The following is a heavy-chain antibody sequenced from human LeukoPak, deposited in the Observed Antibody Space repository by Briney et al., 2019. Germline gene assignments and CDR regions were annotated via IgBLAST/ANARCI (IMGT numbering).Heavy chain of an antibody. V-gene: IGHV3-30*07. CDR1: GFTFSSYA. CDR3: AKGGKQQLPDADLQH. J-gene: IGHJ1*01. D-gene: IGHD6-13*01. Sequence: PGGSLRLSCAASGFTFSSYAMHWVRQAPGKGLEWVAVISYDGSNKYYADSVKGRFTISRDNSKNTLYLQMNSLRAEDTAVYYCAKGGKQQLPDADLQHWGQGTLVTVSS. CDR2: ISYDGSNK.